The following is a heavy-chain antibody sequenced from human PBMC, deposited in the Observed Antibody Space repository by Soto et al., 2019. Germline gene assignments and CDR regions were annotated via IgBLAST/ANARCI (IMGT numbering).Heavy chain of an antibody. CDR2: ISGDGTST. Sequence: EVQLLESGGGLVQPGGSLRLSCTASGFTFSRYGMSWVRQAPGKGLEWVSSISGDGTSTYYVDSVKGRCTISRDNSKNTLSLQMNSLRTEDTAVYYCAKDITFDSSAYNYWGQGILVTVSS. V-gene: IGHV3-23*01. CDR1: GFTFSRYG. D-gene: IGHD3-22*01. CDR3: AKDITFDSSAYNY. J-gene: IGHJ4*02.